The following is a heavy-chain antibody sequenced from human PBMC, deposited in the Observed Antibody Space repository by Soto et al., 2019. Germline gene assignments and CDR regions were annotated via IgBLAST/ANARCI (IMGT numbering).Heavy chain of an antibody. V-gene: IGHV5-10-1*01. D-gene: IGHD2-15*01. CDR1: GYSFTSYW. J-gene: IGHJ6*02. CDR2: IDPSDSYT. CDR3: ATHQRVGYCSGGSCFPPLYYYGMDV. Sequence: GESLKISCKGSGYSFTSYWISWVRQMPGKGLEWMGRIDPSDSYTNYSPSFQGHVTISADKSISTAYLQWSSLKASDAAMYYCATHQRVGYCSGGSCFPPLYYYGMDVWGQGTTVTVS.